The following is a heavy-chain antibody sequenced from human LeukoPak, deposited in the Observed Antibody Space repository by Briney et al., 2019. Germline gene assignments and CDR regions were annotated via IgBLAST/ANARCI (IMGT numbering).Heavy chain of an antibody. V-gene: IGHV3-23*01. CDR1: GFTFSNYD. J-gene: IGHJ6*02. CDR3: AKDRDQRTQFYYYYYGMDV. Sequence: PGGSLRLSCVASGFTFSNYDMSWVRQAPGKGLEWVSAITGSGDTTFYADSVKGRFTISRDNSKNTLYLQMNSLRVEDTAVYYCAKDRDQRTQFYYYYYGMDVWGQGTTVTVFS. D-gene: IGHD2-2*01. CDR2: ITGSGDTT.